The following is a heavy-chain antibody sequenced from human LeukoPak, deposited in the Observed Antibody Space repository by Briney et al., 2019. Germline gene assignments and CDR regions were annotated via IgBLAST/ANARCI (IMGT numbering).Heavy chain of an antibody. CDR1: GGSISYYD. Sequence: SETLSLTCTVSGGSISYYDWSWIRQSPGKGLEWIGYIYYNGSTNYNPSLKSRVTISVDMSKNQFSLKVTSVTAADTAIYYCARKGGHFDYWGQGTLVTVSS. CDR2: IYYNGST. J-gene: IGHJ4*02. CDR3: ARKGGHFDY. V-gene: IGHV4-59*01. D-gene: IGHD2-15*01.